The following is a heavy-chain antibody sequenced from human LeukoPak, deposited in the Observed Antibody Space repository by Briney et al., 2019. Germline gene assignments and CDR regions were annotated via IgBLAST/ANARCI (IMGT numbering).Heavy chain of an antibody. CDR2: IKYCGSEK. CDR1: GFTFSQYL. Sequence: GGSLRLSRAASGFTFSQYLISCVRAGPGRRVVCVANIKYCGSEKYYVDSVTGRFTISRDNAKNSLYLQTNSLRAEDTAVYYCARDIEAAGLFFDYWGQGTLVTVSS. D-gene: IGHD6-13*01. CDR3: ARDIEAAGLFFDY. V-gene: IGHV3-7*01. J-gene: IGHJ4*02.